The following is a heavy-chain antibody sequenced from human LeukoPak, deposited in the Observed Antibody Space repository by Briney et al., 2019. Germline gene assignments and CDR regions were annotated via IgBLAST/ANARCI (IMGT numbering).Heavy chain of an antibody. CDR3: ASELWFGESNALDT. Sequence: GGSLRLSCAASGFDFKTYEMNWVRKAPGKGLEWISYISGKNTINYADSVKGRFTISRDNTKNSLYLQMNSLRAEDTAVYYCASELWFGESNALDTWGQGTVVTVSS. V-gene: IGHV3-48*03. D-gene: IGHD3-10*01. CDR2: ISGKNTI. J-gene: IGHJ3*02. CDR1: GFDFKTYE.